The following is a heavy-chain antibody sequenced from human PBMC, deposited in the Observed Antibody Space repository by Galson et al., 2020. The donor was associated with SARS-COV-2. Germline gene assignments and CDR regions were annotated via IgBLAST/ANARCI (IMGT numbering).Heavy chain of an antibody. D-gene: IGHD1-26*01. CDR2: ISCDGSNK. V-gene: IGHV3-30-3*01. Sequence: GESLKISFAASGFTFSRYSLHWVRQAPGKGLEWVAVISCDGSNKHYADSVKGRFTISRDNSKDTLYLQMNSLRAEDRAVYYCATGRGTTYQYAMDVWGQGTTVTVSS. CDR1: GFTFSRYS. J-gene: IGHJ6*02. CDR3: ATGRGTTYQYAMDV.